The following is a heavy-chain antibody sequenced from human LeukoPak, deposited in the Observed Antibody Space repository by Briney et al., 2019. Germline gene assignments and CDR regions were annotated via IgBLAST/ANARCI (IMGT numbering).Heavy chain of an antibody. CDR1: GGSFSGYY. Sequence: KSSETLSLTCAVYGGSFSGYYWSWIRQPPGKGLEWIGEINHSGSINYNLSLKSRVTISVDTSKNQFSLKLSSVTAADTAVYYCARHAGYSSGWYRGAFDIWGQGTMVTVSS. D-gene: IGHD6-19*01. CDR2: INHSGSI. CDR3: ARHAGYSSGWYRGAFDI. J-gene: IGHJ3*02. V-gene: IGHV4-34*01.